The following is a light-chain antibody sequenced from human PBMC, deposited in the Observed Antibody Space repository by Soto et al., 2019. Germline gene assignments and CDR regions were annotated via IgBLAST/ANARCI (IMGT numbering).Light chain of an antibody. CDR2: EVT. CDR1: NTDVGQDKS. CDR3: VSYTDTDTLV. J-gene: IGLJ1*01. Sequence: QSVLTQPASVSGSRGQSITISCVGRNTDVGQDKSVSWYQQGPGKAPKLLIFEVTNRPSGVSSRFSASRSGNTASLTISGLQPDDEGDYFCVSYTDTDTLVFGTGTKVTVL. V-gene: IGLV2-14*01.